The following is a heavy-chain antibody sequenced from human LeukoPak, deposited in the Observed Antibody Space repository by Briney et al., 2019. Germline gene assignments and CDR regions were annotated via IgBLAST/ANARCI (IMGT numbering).Heavy chain of an antibody. CDR2: INSDGSST. J-gene: IGHJ4*02. V-gene: IGHV3-74*01. Sequence: PGGSLRLSCAASGFTFSSYWMHWVRHAPGKGLVWVSRINSDGSSTIYADSVKGRFTISRDNAKNTLYLQMSSLRAEDTAVYYCARSGWAGPFDYWGQGTLVTGSS. D-gene: IGHD6-19*01. CDR3: ARSGWAGPFDY. CDR1: GFTFSSYW.